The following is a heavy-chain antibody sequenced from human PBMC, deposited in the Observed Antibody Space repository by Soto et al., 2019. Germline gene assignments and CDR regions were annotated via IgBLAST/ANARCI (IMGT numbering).Heavy chain of an antibody. Sequence: GGSLRLSCSASGFTFSSYAMHWVRQAPGKGLEYVSAISSNGGSTYYADSVKGRFTISRDNSKNTLYLQMSSLRAEDTAVYYCVKAVEGGYYEIWAGDAFDIWGQETMVTVS. D-gene: IGHD3-22*01. V-gene: IGHV3-64D*06. CDR3: VKAVEGGYYEIWAGDAFDI. CDR2: ISSNGGST. CDR1: GFTFSSYA. J-gene: IGHJ3*02.